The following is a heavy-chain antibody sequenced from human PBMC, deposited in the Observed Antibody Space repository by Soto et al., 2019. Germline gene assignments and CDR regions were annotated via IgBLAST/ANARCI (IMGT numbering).Heavy chain of an antibody. Sequence: LSLTCTVSGGSISSGGSYWSWIRQHPGKGLEWIGYIYYSGSTYYNPSLKSRVTISVDTSKNQFSLKLSSVTAADTAVYYCARVKGEPVAAAFDYWGQGTLVTVSS. CDR1: GGSISSGGSY. D-gene: IGHD6-13*01. J-gene: IGHJ4*02. V-gene: IGHV4-31*03. CDR2: IYYSGST. CDR3: ARVKGEPVAAAFDY.